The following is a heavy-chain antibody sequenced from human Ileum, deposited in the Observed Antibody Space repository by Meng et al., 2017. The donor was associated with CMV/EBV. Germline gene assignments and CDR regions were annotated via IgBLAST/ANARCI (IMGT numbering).Heavy chain of an antibody. CDR3: ARGESSWNYVQDY. V-gene: IGHV3-69-1*02. CDR1: GFTFSDYY. Sequence: GESLKISCAASGFTFSDYYMNWVRQAPGKGLEWVSSISSSSTIYYADSVKGRFTISRDNAKNSLYLQMNSLRAEDTAVYYCARGESSWNYVQDYWGQGTLVTVSS. J-gene: IGHJ4*02. CDR2: ISSSSTI. D-gene: IGHD1-7*01.